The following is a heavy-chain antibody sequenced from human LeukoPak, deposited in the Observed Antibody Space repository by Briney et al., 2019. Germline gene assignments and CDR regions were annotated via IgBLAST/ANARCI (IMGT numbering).Heavy chain of an antibody. CDR1: GGSISSGGYY. J-gene: IGHJ3*02. D-gene: IGHD2-2*01. Sequence: KPSETLSLTCTVSGGSISSGGYYWSWIRQHPGKGLEWIGYIYYSGSTYYNPSLKSRVTISVDTSKNQFSLKLSSVTAADTAVYYCARDALGYQPRDWGAFDIWGQGTMVTVSS. CDR2: IYYSGST. CDR3: ARDALGYQPRDWGAFDI. V-gene: IGHV4-31*03.